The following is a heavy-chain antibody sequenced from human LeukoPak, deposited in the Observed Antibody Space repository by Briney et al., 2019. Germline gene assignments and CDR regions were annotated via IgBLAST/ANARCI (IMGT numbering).Heavy chain of an antibody. J-gene: IGHJ5*02. D-gene: IGHD3-3*01. CDR1: GGSISSSSYY. CDR2: IYTSGST. Sequence: SETLSLTCTVSGGSISSSSYYLSWIRQPAGKGLEWIVRIYTSGSTNYNPSLKSRVTMSVDTSKNQFSLKLSSVTAADTAVYYCARDWDDFWSGYPNWFDPWGQGTLVTVSS. CDR3: ARDWDDFWSGYPNWFDP. V-gene: IGHV4-61*02.